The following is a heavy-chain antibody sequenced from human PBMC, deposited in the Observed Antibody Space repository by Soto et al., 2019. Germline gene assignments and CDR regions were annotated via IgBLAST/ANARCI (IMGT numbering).Heavy chain of an antibody. J-gene: IGHJ5*02. V-gene: IGHV2-5*02. D-gene: IGHD3-22*01. Sequence: QITLKESGPTLVKPTQTLTLTCTFSAFSLRTRGVGVGWIRQPPGKALEWLALIYWDDDKRYNPSLKSRLTLTKDTSRHQVVLTMTNMYPLDTGTYYCAHGDGSYYDSSGRLGCAPWGQGTLVTVSS. CDR3: AHGDGSYYDSSGRLGCAP. CDR1: AFSLRTRGVG. CDR2: IYWDDDK.